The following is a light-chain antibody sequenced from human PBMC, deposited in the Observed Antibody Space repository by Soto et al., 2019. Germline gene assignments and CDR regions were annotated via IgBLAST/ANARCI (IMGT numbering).Light chain of an antibody. CDR3: QQYSNSPPYT. CDR1: RSFSSSY. J-gene: IGKJ2*01. CDR2: AAS. V-gene: IGKV3-20*01. Sequence: EIVMTQSPATLSLSPGERATLSCRASRSFSSSYLAWYQQKPGQAPRLLIYAASSRATGIPDRFSGSGSVTEFTLTISRLEPEDFAVYYCQQYSNSPPYTFGQGTKLEIK.